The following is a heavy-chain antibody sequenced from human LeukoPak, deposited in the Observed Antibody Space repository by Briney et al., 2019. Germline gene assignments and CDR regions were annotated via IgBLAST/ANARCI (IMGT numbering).Heavy chain of an antibody. D-gene: IGHD1-26*01. CDR3: ARGSVEWELLTPNFDY. CDR2: VSSSGTTI. Sequence: HPGGSLRLSCAASGFTFSGYEMNWVRQAPGKGLEWVSFVSSSGTTIYYADSVKGRFTISRDNAKNSLFLQMNSLRAEDTAVYYCARGSVEWELLTPNFDYWGQGTLVTVSS. V-gene: IGHV3-48*03. J-gene: IGHJ4*02. CDR1: GFTFSGYE.